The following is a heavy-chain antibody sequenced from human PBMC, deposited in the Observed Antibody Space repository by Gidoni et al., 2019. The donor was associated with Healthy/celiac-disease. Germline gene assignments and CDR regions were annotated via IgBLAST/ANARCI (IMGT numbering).Heavy chain of an antibody. D-gene: IGHD6-19*01. CDR1: GFTISSYW. J-gene: IGHJ3*02. Sequence: EVQLVESGGGLVKPGGSLRLSCAASGFTISSYWMSWVRQAPGKGLEWVANIKQDGSEKYYVDSVKGRFTISRDNAKNSLYLQMNSLRAEDTAVYYCARYSSGWYWGDAFDIWGQGTMVTVSS. CDR2: IKQDGSEK. CDR3: ARYSSGWYWGDAFDI. V-gene: IGHV3-7*03.